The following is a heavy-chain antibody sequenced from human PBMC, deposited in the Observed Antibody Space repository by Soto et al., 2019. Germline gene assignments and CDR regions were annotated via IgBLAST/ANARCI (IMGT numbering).Heavy chain of an antibody. CDR3: ARGLRRSPDY. V-gene: IGHV4-34*01. J-gene: IGHJ4*02. Sequence: SETLSLTCAVYGGSFGGSLGGYFWSWFRQSPGKGLEWIAEINDRGSTNYDPSLKSRVTVSLDTSKNQFSLHLSSVTAADTALYYCARGLRRSPDYWGQGTLVTVSS. CDR2: INDRGST. CDR1: GGSFGGSLGGYF.